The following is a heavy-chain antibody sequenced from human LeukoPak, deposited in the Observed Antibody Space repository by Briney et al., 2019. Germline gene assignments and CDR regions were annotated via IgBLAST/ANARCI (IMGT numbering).Heavy chain of an antibody. D-gene: IGHD6-13*01. CDR3: AKDISSWYRGYFDY. CDR2: ITGSGVST. CDR1: GFTFSSYA. Sequence: GGSLRLSCAASGFTFSSYAMTWVRQAPGKGLEWVSAITGSGVSTSYADSVKGRFTVSRDNSKNTLYLQMNSLRAEDTAVYYCAKDISSWYRGYFDYWGQETLVTVSS. J-gene: IGHJ4*02. V-gene: IGHV3-23*01.